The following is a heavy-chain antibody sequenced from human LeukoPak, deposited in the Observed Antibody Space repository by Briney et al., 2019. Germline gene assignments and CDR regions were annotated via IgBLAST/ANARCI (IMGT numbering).Heavy chain of an antibody. Sequence: ASVKVSCKASGYTFTDYYIHWVRQAPGQGLQWMGWVNPHSGGTESAQKFQGRVTLTRETSITTAYTELSSLTYDDTAVYYRARLSSGSPIELRFDSWGQGTLVTVSS. V-gene: IGHV1-2*02. J-gene: IGHJ4*02. CDR1: GYTFTDYY. CDR2: VNPHSGGT. D-gene: IGHD3-10*01. CDR3: ARLSSGSPIELRFDS.